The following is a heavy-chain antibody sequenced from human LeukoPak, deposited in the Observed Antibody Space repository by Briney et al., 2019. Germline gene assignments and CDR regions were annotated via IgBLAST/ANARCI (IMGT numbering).Heavy chain of an antibody. D-gene: IGHD4-23*01. CDR2: IYSGGST. V-gene: IGHV3-53*01. CDR3: ATLDYGGNSRPFDC. J-gene: IGHJ4*02. CDR1: GFTVSSNY. Sequence: GGSLRLSCAASGFTVSSNYMNWVRQAPGKGLEWVSIIYSGGSTYYADSVKGRFTISRDNSKNTLYLQMNSLRAEDTAVYYCATLDYGGNSRPFDCWGQGSLVTVSS.